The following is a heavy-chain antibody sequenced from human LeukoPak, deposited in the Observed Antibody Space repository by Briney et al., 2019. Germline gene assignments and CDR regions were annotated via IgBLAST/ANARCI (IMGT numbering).Heavy chain of an antibody. V-gene: IGHV3-23*01. Sequence: GGSLRLSCAASGFTLNDYAMHWVRQAPGKGLEWVSAISGSGGSTYYADSVKGRFTISRDNSKNTLYLQMNSLRAEDTAVYYCAKGGFLEWLSDLDYWGQGTLVTVSS. CDR3: AKGGFLEWLSDLDY. CDR1: GFTLNDYA. D-gene: IGHD3-3*01. CDR2: ISGSGGST. J-gene: IGHJ4*02.